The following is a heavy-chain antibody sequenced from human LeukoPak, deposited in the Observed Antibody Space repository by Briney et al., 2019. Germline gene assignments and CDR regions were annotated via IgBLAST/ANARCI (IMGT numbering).Heavy chain of an antibody. D-gene: IGHD3-22*01. V-gene: IGHV1-69*04. Sequence: RRASVKVSCKASGGTFSSYAISWVRQAPGQGLEWMGRIIPILGIANYAQKFQGRVTITADKSTSTAYMELSSLRSEDTAVYYCARTILGAYGAYDSSGYALDYWGQGTLVTVSS. CDR1: GGTFSSYA. J-gene: IGHJ4*02. CDR2: IIPILGIA. CDR3: ARTILGAYGAYDSSGYALDY.